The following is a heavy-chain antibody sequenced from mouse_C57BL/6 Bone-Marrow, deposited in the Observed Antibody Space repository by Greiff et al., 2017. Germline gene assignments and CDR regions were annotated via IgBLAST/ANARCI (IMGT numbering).Heavy chain of an antibody. V-gene: IGHV1-55*01. CDR1: GYTFTSYW. J-gene: IGHJ4*01. CDR3: AGISPVEWASMDD. CDR2: IYPGSGST. Sequence: QVQLQQPGAELVKPGASVKMSCKASGYTFTSYWITWVKQRPGQGLEWIGAIYPGSGSTNYNEKFKSKATLTVDTSSSTAYMQLSSLPSEDSAGYYGAGISPVEWASMDDWGQGTSVTVSS. D-gene: IGHD1-1*01.